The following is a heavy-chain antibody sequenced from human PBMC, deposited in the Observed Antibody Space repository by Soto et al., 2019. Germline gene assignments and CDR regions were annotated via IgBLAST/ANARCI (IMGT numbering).Heavy chain of an antibody. CDR1: GFSFKNDA. D-gene: IGHD3-10*01. J-gene: IGHJ4*01. Sequence: QVQLVESGGGVVQPGSSLRLSCAASGFSFKNDAFHWVRQAPGKGLQWVALISHNDEPRIFYADSVQGRFTISRDNFKHTVYLQFNSLRDEDTAVYHCARGVRAETYYPAFDYWGHGTQVTVSS. CDR3: ARGVRAETYYPAFDY. CDR2: ISHNDEPRI. V-gene: IGHV3-30*01.